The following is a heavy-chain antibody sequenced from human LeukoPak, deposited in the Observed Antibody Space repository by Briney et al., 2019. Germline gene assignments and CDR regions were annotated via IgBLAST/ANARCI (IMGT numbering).Heavy chain of an antibody. J-gene: IGHJ4*02. Sequence: GASVKVSCKASGYTFTSYYMHWVRQAPGQGLEWMGIINPSGGSTSYAQKFQGRVTMTRDTSTSTVYMELRSLRSDDTAVYYCARGSRPYSSGWHGDYWGQGTLVTVSS. D-gene: IGHD6-19*01. CDR3: ARGSRPYSSGWHGDY. V-gene: IGHV1-46*01. CDR1: GYTFTSYY. CDR2: INPSGGST.